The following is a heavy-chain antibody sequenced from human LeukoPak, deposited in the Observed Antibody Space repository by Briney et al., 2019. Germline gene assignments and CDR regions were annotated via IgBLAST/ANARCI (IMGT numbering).Heavy chain of an antibody. CDR2: IYYSGST. J-gene: IGHJ5*02. Sequence: SGGSLRLSCAASGFSFRDYWMSWVRQAPGKGLEWIGSIYYSGSTNYNPSLKSRVTISVDTSKNQFSLKLSSVTAADTAVYYCARGTRGPLRWFDPWGQGTLVTVSS. V-gene: IGHV4-34*01. CDR1: GFSFRDYW. CDR3: ARGTRGPLRWFDP.